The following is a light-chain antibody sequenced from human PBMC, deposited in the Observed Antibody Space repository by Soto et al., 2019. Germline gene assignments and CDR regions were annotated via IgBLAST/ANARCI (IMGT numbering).Light chain of an antibody. V-gene: IGKV3D-20*02. CDR3: QQRNNWPIT. CDR2: DAS. J-gene: IGKJ5*01. CDR1: QSVSSSY. Sequence: EILLTQSPCTLSLSPGERATLSCGASQSVSSSYLAWYQQKPGQAPRLLIYDASNRATGIPARFSGSGSGTDFTLTISSLEPEDFAVYYCQQRNNWPITFGQGTRLEIK.